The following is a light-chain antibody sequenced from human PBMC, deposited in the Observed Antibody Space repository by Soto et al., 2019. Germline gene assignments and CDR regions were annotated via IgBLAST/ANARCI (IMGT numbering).Light chain of an antibody. Sequence: EIVMTQSPATLSVSPGERATLSCRASQSGRDMYLAWYQQKPGQPPRLLIYGVSSRAYGIPDRFSGGGSGTDFTLTITSVQSEDFGIYYCQQYTDWPTTFGQGTKVDIK. V-gene: IGKV3D-15*01. J-gene: IGKJ1*01. CDR2: GVS. CDR1: QSGRDMY. CDR3: QQYTDWPTT.